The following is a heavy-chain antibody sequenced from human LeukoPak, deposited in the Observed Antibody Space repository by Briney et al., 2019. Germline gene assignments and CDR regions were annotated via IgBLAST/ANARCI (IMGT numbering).Heavy chain of an antibody. CDR2: INTNTGNP. Sequence: ASVKVSCKASGYTFTSYAMNWVRQAPEQGLEWMGWINTNTGNPTYAQGFTGRSVFSLDTSVSTAYLQISSLKAEDTAVYYCARDLDFWSGYPFDYWGQGTLVTVSS. CDR3: ARDLDFWSGYPFDY. V-gene: IGHV7-4-1*02. J-gene: IGHJ4*02. CDR1: GYTFTSYA. D-gene: IGHD3-3*01.